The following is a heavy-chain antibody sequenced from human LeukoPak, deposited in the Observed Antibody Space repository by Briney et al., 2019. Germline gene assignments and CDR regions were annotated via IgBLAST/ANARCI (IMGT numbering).Heavy chain of an antibody. CDR1: GASISSYY. D-gene: IGHD4-17*01. CDR2: IYYSGST. CDR3: ARDLVTVTKGFDI. Sequence: SETLSLTCTVSGASISSYYWSWIRQPPGKGLEWIGYIYYSGSTNYNPSLKSRVTISVDTSKNQFSLKLTSVTAADTAVYYCARDLVTVTKGFDIWGQGTMVSVSS. V-gene: IGHV4-59*01. J-gene: IGHJ3*02.